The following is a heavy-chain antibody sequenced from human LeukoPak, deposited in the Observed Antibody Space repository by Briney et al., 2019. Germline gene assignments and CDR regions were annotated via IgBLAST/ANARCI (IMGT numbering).Heavy chain of an antibody. CDR3: ARLSAMLRGPEDIFYFEF. V-gene: IGHV3-23*01. CDR2: ISGSGGRGGNT. Sequence: GGSLRLSCAASGFTFSSYAMSWVRQAPGKGLEWVSNISGSGGRGGNTYYADSVKGRFTISRDDSKNTLYLQMNSLRADDTAVYYCARLSAMLRGPEDIFYFEFWGLGTLVTVSA. D-gene: IGHD2-21*01. CDR1: GFTFSSYA. J-gene: IGHJ4*02.